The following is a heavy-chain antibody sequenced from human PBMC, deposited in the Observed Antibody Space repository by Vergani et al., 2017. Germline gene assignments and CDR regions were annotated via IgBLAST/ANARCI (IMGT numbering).Heavy chain of an antibody. CDR2: ISWDGGSK. CDR1: GFTFDDYT. D-gene: IGHD3-22*01. J-gene: IGHJ6*02. Sequence: EVQLVESGGVVVQPGGSLRLSCAASGFTFDDYTMHWVRQAPGKGLEWVSLISWDGGSKYYADSVKGRFTISRDNSKNSLYLQMNSLRTEDTAVYYCARDGVGYYDSSGYYTNYYYYGMDVWGQGTTVTVSS. CDR3: ARDGVGYYDSSGYYTNYYYYGMDV. V-gene: IGHV3-43*01.